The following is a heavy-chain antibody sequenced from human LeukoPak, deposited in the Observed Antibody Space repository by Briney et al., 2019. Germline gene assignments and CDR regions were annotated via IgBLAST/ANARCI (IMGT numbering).Heavy chain of an antibody. CDR3: AKTPPSYGSGSYYSYYYGMDV. CDR1: GFTFSSYG. CDR2: ISYDGSNK. Sequence: GGSLRLSCAASGFTFSSYGMHWVRQAPGKGLEWVAVISYDGSNKYYADSVKGRFTISRDNSKNTLYLQMNSLRAEDTAVYYCAKTPPSYGSGSYYSYYYGMDVWGQGTTVTVSS. J-gene: IGHJ6*02. D-gene: IGHD3-10*01. V-gene: IGHV3-30*18.